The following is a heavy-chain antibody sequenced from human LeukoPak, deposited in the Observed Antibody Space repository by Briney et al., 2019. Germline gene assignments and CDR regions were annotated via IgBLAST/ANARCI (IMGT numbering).Heavy chain of an antibody. Sequence: PSETLSLTCTVSGGSISSYYWSWIRQPPGKGPEWIGYIYYSGSTNYNPSLKSRVTISVDTSKNQFSLKLSSVTAADTAVYYCARVTAGDHQFLDYWGQGTLVTVSS. CDR2: IYYSGST. D-gene: IGHD1-14*01. V-gene: IGHV4-59*01. J-gene: IGHJ4*02. CDR1: GGSISSYY. CDR3: ARVTAGDHQFLDY.